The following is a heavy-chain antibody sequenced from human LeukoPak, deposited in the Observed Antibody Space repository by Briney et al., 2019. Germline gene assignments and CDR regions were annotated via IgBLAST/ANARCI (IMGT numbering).Heavy chain of an antibody. Sequence: SETLSLTCTVSGGSISSYYWSWIRQPPGKGLEWIGSIYYSGSTYYNPSLKSRVTISVDTSKNQFSLKLSSVTAADTAVYYCARLSGPFDYWGQGTLVTVSS. V-gene: IGHV4-39*01. CDR1: GGSISSYY. CDR2: IYYSGST. CDR3: ARLSGPFDY. J-gene: IGHJ4*02.